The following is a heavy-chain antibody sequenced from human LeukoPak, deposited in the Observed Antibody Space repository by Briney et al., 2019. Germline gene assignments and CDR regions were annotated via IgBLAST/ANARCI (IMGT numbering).Heavy chain of an antibody. CDR1: GYTFTGYY. D-gene: IGHD3-3*01. Sequence: GASVKVSCKASGYTFTGYYMNWVRQAPGQGLEWMGWINPNSGGTNYAQKFQGRVTMTRDTSISTAYMELSRLRSDDTAVYYCARVGTYYDFWSGYLAYWGQGTLVTVPS. V-gene: IGHV1-2*02. J-gene: IGHJ4*02. CDR3: ARVGTYYDFWSGYLAY. CDR2: INPNSGGT.